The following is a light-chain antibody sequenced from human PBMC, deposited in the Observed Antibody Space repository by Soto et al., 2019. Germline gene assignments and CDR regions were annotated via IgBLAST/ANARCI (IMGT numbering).Light chain of an antibody. CDR1: QTISSW. CDR2: KAS. CDR3: QQYNRYPLT. V-gene: IGKV1-5*03. Sequence: DIKMTQSPSTLSASVGARVTITCRASQTISSWLAWYQQKPGQAPKLLIYKASSLESAGPSRCSGSGWWTAGIIIISGLQADDGVTYYGQQYNRYPLTFGEGTKVEIK. J-gene: IGKJ4*02.